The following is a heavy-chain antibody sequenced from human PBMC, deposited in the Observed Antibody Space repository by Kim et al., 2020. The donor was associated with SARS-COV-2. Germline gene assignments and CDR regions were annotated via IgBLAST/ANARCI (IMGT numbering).Heavy chain of an antibody. V-gene: IGHV3-53*01. CDR3: ARDPDSSSKEEGVY. D-gene: IGHD6-13*01. Sequence: ADSVKGRVTISRDNSKNTLYLQMNSLRAEDTAVYYCARDPDSSSKEEGVYWGQGTLVTVSS. J-gene: IGHJ4*02.